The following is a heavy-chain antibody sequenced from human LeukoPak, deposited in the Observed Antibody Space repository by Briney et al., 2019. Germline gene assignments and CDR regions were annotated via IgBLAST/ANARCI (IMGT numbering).Heavy chain of an antibody. CDR3: ARDRAGTTWYFDL. J-gene: IGHJ2*01. D-gene: IGHD1-1*01. Sequence: ASVKLSCKASGYTFTSYGISWVRQAPGPGLEWMGWISAYNGNTNYAQKLQGRVTMTTDTSTSTPYMELRSLRSDDTAVYYCARDRAGTTWYFDLWGRGTLVTVSS. CDR2: ISAYNGNT. CDR1: GYTFTSYG. V-gene: IGHV1-18*04.